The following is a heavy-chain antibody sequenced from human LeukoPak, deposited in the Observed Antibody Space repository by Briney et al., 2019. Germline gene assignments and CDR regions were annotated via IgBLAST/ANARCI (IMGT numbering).Heavy chain of an antibody. CDR3: ARRPITMNAFDV. Sequence: SGTLSLTCGVSGGSISNTNWWSWVRQPPGKGLEWIGSIRYTHTGSTYYNPSLKSRVTISGDTSKNQFSLKLTSVTAADTAVYYCARRPITMNAFDVWGQGTMVTVSS. CDR1: GGSISNTNW. V-gene: IGHV4-4*02. J-gene: IGHJ3*01. CDR2: IRYTHTGST. D-gene: IGHD3-22*01.